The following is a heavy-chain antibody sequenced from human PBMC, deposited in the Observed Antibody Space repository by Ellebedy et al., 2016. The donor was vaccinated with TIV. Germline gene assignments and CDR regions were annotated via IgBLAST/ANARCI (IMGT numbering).Heavy chain of an antibody. CDR3: ARLIYYYDSSGYFPDDY. J-gene: IGHJ4*02. V-gene: IGHV4-30-2*01. Sequence: MPSETLSLTCAVSGGSISSGGYSWSWIRQPPGKGLEWIGYIYHSGSTYYNPSLKSRVTISVDRSKNQFSLKLSSVTAADTAVYYCARLIYYYDSSGYFPDDYWGQGTLVTVSS. CDR2: IYHSGST. D-gene: IGHD3-22*01. CDR1: GGSISSGGYS.